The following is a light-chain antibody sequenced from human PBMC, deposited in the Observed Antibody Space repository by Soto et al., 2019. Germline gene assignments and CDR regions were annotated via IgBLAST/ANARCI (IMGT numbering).Light chain of an antibody. CDR3: SSYTSSSTLEVV. J-gene: IGLJ2*01. CDR2: EVH. Sequence: QSALTQPASVSGSPGQSITISCTGTSSDIGDHDYVSWYQQYPGKAPKLIIFEVHNRPSGVSNRFSGSKSGSTASLTISGLQTEDEADYYCSSYTSSSTLEVVFGGGTQLTVL. V-gene: IGLV2-14*01. CDR1: SSDIGDHDY.